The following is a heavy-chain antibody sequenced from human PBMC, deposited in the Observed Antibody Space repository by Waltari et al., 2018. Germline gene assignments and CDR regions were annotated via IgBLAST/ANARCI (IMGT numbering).Heavy chain of an antibody. CDR1: GGSISSSSYY. J-gene: IGHJ4*02. V-gene: IGHV4-39*01. CDR2: IYYSGST. Sequence: QLQLQESGPGLVKPSATLSLTCTVSGGSISSSSYYWGWIRQPPGKGLEWIGSIYYSGSTYYNPSLKSRVTISVDTSKNQFSLKLSSVTAADTAVYYCARRLYYYGSGSSQTSDYWGQGTLVTVSS. D-gene: IGHD3-10*01. CDR3: ARRLYYYGSGSSQTSDY.